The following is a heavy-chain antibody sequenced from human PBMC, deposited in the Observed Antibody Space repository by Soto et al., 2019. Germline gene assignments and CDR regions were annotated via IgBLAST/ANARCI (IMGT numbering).Heavy chain of an antibody. CDR2: ISSYNGNT. Sequence: GTSVKVCWKASGEAFISRGRSWVRQATGQGLEWMGWISSYNGNTNYAQKLQGRVTMTTDTSTTTAYMELRSLRSDDTAVYYCARDRPTSSIRARDYYYAMDVWGQGTTVTVSS. D-gene: IGHD6-6*01. CDR3: ARDRPTSSIRARDYYYAMDV. CDR1: GEAFISRG. V-gene: IGHV1-18*01. J-gene: IGHJ6*02.